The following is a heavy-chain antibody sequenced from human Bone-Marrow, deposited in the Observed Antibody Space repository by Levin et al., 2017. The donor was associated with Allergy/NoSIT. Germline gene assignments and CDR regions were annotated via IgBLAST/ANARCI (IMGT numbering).Heavy chain of an antibody. CDR3: VTRGH. CDR2: IHNGDRI. D-gene: IGHD3-10*01. CDR1: GFTVTSDF. V-gene: IGHV3-53*01. Sequence: PGESLKISCAASGFTVTSDFMSWVRQAPGKGLEWVSMIHNGDRIYYADSVKGRFTISRDSSKNTLYLEMNSLRAEDTAVYYCVTRGHWGQGTLVTVSS. J-gene: IGHJ4*02.